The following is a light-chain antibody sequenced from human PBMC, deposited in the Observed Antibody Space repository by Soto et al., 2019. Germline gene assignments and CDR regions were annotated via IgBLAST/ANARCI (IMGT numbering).Light chain of an antibody. CDR3: TSWTTSPTMI. Sequence: QSALTQPASVSGSPGQSITISCTGTSSDIGAYNFVSWYQQHPGKAPKLMLYDVNIRPSGVSNRFSGSKSGNTASLTISGLQAEDEADDYCTSWTTSPTMIFGGGTKLTVL. J-gene: IGLJ2*01. V-gene: IGLV2-14*03. CDR1: SSDIGAYNF. CDR2: DVN.